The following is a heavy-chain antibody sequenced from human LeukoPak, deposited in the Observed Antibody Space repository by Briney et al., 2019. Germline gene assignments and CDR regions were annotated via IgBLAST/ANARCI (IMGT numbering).Heavy chain of an antibody. J-gene: IGHJ4*02. CDR3: ARDYLAHNIFGVVIGHYAFDY. V-gene: IGHV4-61*01. CDR1: GGSVSSGSYY. D-gene: IGHD3-3*01. CDR2: LYYRGST. Sequence: SETLSLTCTVSGGSVSSGSYYWSWIRQPPGKGLEWIGYLYYRGSTNYNPSLKSRVTISVDTSKNQFSLKLSSVTAADTAVYYCARDYLAHNIFGVVIGHYAFDYWGQGTLVTVSS.